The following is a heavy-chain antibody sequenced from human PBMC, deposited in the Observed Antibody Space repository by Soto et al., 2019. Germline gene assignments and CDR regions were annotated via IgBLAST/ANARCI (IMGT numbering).Heavy chain of an antibody. Sequence: PGGSLRLSCVASCFTFSHYTLNWVRRAPGKGLEWVSTISDRPTGHTHYAESVRGRFTISRDDSRDTVFLQMDSLRAEDTAVHYCTTRMTAHFDYWGQGVLVTVSS. D-gene: IGHD2-21*02. CDR2: ISDRPTGHT. CDR1: CFTFSHYT. CDR3: TTRMTAHFDY. V-gene: IGHV3-23*01. J-gene: IGHJ4*02.